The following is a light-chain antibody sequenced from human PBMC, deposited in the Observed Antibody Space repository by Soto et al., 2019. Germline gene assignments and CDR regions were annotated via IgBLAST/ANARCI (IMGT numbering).Light chain of an antibody. CDR3: QQYGSSPT. Sequence: ILLTQSPGTLSLSPGERSTLSCRASQSVSNNYLAWYQQKPGQAPRPLIYGASSRATGIPDRFSGSGSGTDFTLTISGLEPEDFAVYYCQQYGSSPTFGQGTKVDIK. J-gene: IGKJ1*01. V-gene: IGKV3-20*01. CDR2: GAS. CDR1: QSVSNNY.